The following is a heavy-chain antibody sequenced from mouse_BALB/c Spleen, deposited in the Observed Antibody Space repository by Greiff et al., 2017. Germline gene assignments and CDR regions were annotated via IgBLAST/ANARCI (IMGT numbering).Heavy chain of an antibody. D-gene: IGHD2-3*01. V-gene: IGHV1S29*02. J-gene: IGHJ2*01. CDR1: GYTFTDYN. Sequence: EVKLVESGPELVKPGASVKISCKASGYTFTDYNMHWVKQSHGKSLEWIGYIYPYNGGTGYNQKFKSKATLTVDNSSSTAYMELRSLTSEDSAVYYCARQFYDGYPLYFDYWGQGTTLTVSS. CDR3: ARQFYDGYPLYFDY. CDR2: IYPYNGGT.